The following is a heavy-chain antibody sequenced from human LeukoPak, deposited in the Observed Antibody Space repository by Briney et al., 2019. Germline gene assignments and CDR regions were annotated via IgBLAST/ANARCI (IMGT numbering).Heavy chain of an antibody. CDR2: IRYDGSNK. V-gene: IGHV3-30*02. Sequence: GGSLRLSCAASGFTFSSYGMHWVRQAPGKGLEWVAFIRYDGSNKYYADSVKGRFTISRDNSKNTLYLQMNSLRAEDTAVYYCARDGDVLLWFGESGNYFDYWGQGTLVTVSS. CDR3: ARDGDVLLWFGESGNYFDY. D-gene: IGHD3-10*01. J-gene: IGHJ4*02. CDR1: GFTFSSYG.